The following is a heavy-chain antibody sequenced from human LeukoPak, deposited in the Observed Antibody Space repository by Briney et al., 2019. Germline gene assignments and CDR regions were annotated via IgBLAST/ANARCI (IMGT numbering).Heavy chain of an antibody. D-gene: IGHD3-9*01. CDR1: GFTFSDYY. J-gene: IGHJ4*02. V-gene: IGHV3-53*04. CDR2: IYSGGST. CDR3: ASRRADILTGYQDY. Sequence: GGSLRLSCAASGFTFSDYYMSWVRQAPGKGLEWVSVIYSGGSTYYADSVKGRFTISRHNSKNTLYLQMNSLRAEDTAVYYCASRRADILTGYQDYWGQGTLVTVSS.